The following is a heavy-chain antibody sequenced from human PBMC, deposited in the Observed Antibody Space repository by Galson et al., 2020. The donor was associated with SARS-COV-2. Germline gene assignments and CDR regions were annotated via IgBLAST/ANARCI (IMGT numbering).Heavy chain of an antibody. J-gene: IGHJ1*01. CDR1: GFTFSNCP. Sequence: GESLKISCAASGFTFSNCPMSWVRQAPGQGLAWVSEIRGSGDTTYYADSVKGRFTIYRDTSRNTLYLQMNSLRAEDTAMYYCAKEVPMTGRTDEYVQHWGQGTLVTVSS. D-gene: IGHD3-9*01. CDR2: IRGSGDTT. CDR3: AKEVPMTGRTDEYVQH. V-gene: IGHV3-23*01.